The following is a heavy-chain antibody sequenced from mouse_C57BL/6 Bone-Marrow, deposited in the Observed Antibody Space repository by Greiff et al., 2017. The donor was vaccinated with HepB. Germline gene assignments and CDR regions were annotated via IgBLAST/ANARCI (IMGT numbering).Heavy chain of an antibody. J-gene: IGHJ4*01. Sequence: QVQLQQSGAELVRPGTSVKMSCKASGYTFTNYWIGWAKQRPGHGLEWIGDIYPGGGYTNYNEKFKGKATLTADKSSSTAYMQFSSLTSEDSAIYYCARWGPGAMDYWGQGTSVTVSS. CDR2: IYPGGGYT. CDR3: ARWGPGAMDY. CDR1: GYTFTNYW. V-gene: IGHV1-63*01.